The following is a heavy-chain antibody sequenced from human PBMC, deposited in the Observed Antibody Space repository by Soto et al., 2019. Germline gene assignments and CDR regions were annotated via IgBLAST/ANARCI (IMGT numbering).Heavy chain of an antibody. CDR3: ARDGDSYAVRPI. J-gene: IGHJ3*02. Sequence: QVQLQESGPGLVKPSQTLSLTCTVSRGSISSGVYYWNWIRQHPGKGLEWIGYIYSSGSAYYNPSLKSRVTISVDTSKNQFSLKLSSVTAADTAVYYCARDGDSYAVRPICGQGTMVTVSS. CDR2: IYSSGSA. V-gene: IGHV4-31*03. D-gene: IGHD2-2*01. CDR1: RGSISSGVYY.